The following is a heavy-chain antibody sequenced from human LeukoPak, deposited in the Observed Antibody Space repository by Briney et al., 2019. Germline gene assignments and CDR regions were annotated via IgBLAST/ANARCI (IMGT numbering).Heavy chain of an antibody. CDR2: ISYDGSNK. CDR1: GFTFSSYA. V-gene: IGHV3-30*04. CDR3: ARARDFWSGSAEYFQH. J-gene: IGHJ1*01. Sequence: GGSLRLSCAASGFTFSSYAMHWVRQAPGKGLEWVAVISYDGSNKYYADSVKGRFTISRDNSKNTLYLQMNSLRAEDTAVYYCARARDFWSGSAEYFQHWGQGTLVTVSS. D-gene: IGHD3-3*01.